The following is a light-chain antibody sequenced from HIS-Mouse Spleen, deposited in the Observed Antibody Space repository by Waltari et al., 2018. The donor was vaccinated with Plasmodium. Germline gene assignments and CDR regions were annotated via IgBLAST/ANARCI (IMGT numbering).Light chain of an antibody. CDR1: SSDVGAYNY. Sequence: QSALTQPPSASGSPGQSVTISCTGTSSDVGAYNYVSWYQKHPGKAPKLRIYEVSKRPSGVPDRFSGSKSGNTASLTVSGLQAEDEADYYCSSYAGSNNLVFGGGTKLTVL. CDR2: EVS. CDR3: SSYAGSNNLV. J-gene: IGLJ2*01. V-gene: IGLV2-8*01.